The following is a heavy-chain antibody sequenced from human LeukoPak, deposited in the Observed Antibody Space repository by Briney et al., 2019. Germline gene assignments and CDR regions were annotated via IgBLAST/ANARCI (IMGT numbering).Heavy chain of an antibody. CDR2: IYYSGST. D-gene: IGHD4-23*01. J-gene: IGHJ5*02. CDR3: ARHSHGGNSNWFDP. CDR1: GGSISSYY. V-gene: IGHV4-59*08. Sequence: PSETLSLTCTVSGGSISSYYWSWIRQPPGKGLEWIGYIYYSGSTNYNPSLKSRVTISVDTSKNQFSLKLSSVTAADTAAYYCARHSHGGNSNWFDPWGQGTLVTVSS.